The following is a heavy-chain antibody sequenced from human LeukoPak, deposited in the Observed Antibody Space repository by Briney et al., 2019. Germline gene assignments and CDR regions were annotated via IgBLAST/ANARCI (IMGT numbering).Heavy chain of an antibody. Sequence: SETLSLTCSVSGGSVSSGSYYWSWIRQPPGKGLEWIGYSSYSGSTSYNPSLKSRVTIAVDTSKNQFSLKLSSVTAADTAVYYCARDIRSGSYYPWGQGTLVTVSS. J-gene: IGHJ5*02. CDR2: SSYSGST. D-gene: IGHD3-10*01. V-gene: IGHV4-61*01. CDR1: GGSVSSGSYY. CDR3: ARDIRSGSYYP.